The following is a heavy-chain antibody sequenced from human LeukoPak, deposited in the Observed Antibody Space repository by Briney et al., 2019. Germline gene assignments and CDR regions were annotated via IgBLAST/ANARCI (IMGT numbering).Heavy chain of an antibody. CDR2: IYSGGST. J-gene: IGHJ4*02. V-gene: IGHV3-66*01. D-gene: IGHD1-26*01. Sequence: PGGSLRLSCAASGFTVSSSYMSWVRQAPGKGLEWVSVIYSGGSTYYADSVKGRFAISRDNSQNTLYLQMNSLRAEDTAVYYCARGSGSFSGGFDYWGQGTLVTVSS. CDR3: ARGSGSFSGGFDY. CDR1: GFTVSSSY.